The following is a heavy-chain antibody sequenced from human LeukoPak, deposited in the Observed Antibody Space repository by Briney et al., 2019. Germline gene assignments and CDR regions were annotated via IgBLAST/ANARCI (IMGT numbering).Heavy chain of an antibody. Sequence: KPSETLSLTCTVSGGSISSSSYYWGWIRQPPGKGLEWIGSIYYSGSTYYNPSLKSRVTISVDTSKNQFSLKLSSVTAADTAVYYCARDLAGANWFDPWGQGTLVTVSS. D-gene: IGHD1-14*01. CDR2: IYYSGST. V-gene: IGHV4-39*07. J-gene: IGHJ5*02. CDR1: GGSISSSSYY. CDR3: ARDLAGANWFDP.